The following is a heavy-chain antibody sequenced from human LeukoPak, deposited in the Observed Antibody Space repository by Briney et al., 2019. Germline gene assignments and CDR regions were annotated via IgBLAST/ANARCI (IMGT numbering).Heavy chain of an antibody. J-gene: IGHJ4*02. CDR2: ISYNGGKK. CDR3: ASAWATSPNY. Sequence: GRSLRLSCAASGFSFSSYAIHWVRQAPGKGLEWVALISYNGGKKDYADSVKGRFTISRDNAKNSLYLQMNSLRAEDTAVYYCASAWATSPNYWGQGTLVTVSS. V-gene: IGHV3-30*04. CDR1: GFSFSSYA.